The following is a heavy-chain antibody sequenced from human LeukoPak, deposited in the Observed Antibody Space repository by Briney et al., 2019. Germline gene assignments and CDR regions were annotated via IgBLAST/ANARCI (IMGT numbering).Heavy chain of an antibody. J-gene: IGHJ6*02. CDR1: GGSISSSSYH. V-gene: IGHV4-39*01. CDR2: IYYSGST. Sequence: SETLSLTCTVSGGSISSSSYHWGWIRQPPGKGLEWVGSIYYSGSTYYNPSLKSRVTISVDTSKNQFSLKLSSVTAADTAVYYCARPHYDFWSGYYPLYGMDVWGQGTTVTVSS. D-gene: IGHD3-3*01. CDR3: ARPHYDFWSGYYPLYGMDV.